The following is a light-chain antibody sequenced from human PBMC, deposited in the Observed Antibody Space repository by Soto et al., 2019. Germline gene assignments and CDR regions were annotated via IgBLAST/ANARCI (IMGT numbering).Light chain of an antibody. CDR1: QGIRSW. V-gene: IGKV1-12*01. CDR3: QQANSFPWT. CDR2: TTS. J-gene: IGKJ1*01. Sequence: DIQMTQSPASVSASVGDRVTITCRASQGIRSWLVWYQQKPGKAPRLLIYTTSNLQTGVPSRFSGSGSGTDFTLTINSLQPKDFATYYCQQANSFPWTFGQGTKVEIK.